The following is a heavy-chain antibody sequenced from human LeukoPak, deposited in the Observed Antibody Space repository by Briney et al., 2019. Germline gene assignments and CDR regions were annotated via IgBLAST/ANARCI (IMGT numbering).Heavy chain of an antibody. J-gene: IGHJ4*02. Sequence: PGGSLRLSCAASGFTFSSYWMSWVRQAPGKGLEWVANIKQDGSEKYYVDSVKGRFTISRDNAKNSLYLQMNSLRAEDTAVYYCASYSGSYPIYFDYWGQGTLVTVSS. CDR1: GFTFSSYW. V-gene: IGHV3-7*01. CDR2: IKQDGSEK. D-gene: IGHD1-26*01. CDR3: ASYSGSYPIYFDY.